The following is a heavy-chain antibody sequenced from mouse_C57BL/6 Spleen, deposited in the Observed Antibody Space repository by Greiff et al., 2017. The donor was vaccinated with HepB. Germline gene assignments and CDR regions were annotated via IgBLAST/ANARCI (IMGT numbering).Heavy chain of an antibody. Sequence: QVQLQQPGAELVKPGASVKLSCKASGYTFTSYWMQWVKQRPGQGLEWIGEIDPSDSYTNYNQKFKGKATLTGDTSSSTAYMQLSSLTSEDSAVYYCARGTSTVVATNYWGQGTTLTVSS. CDR2: IDPSDSYT. D-gene: IGHD1-1*01. CDR1: GYTFTSYW. J-gene: IGHJ2*01. V-gene: IGHV1-50*01. CDR3: ARGTSTVVATNY.